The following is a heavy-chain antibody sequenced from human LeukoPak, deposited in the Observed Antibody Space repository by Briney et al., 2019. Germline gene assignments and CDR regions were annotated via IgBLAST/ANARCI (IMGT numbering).Heavy chain of an antibody. CDR3: ARVHDYGDYVWFDP. Sequence: SETLSLTCTVSGGSISSYYWSWIRQPPGKGLEWIGQIYFSGSANYNPSLKSRVTISVDTSNNQFTLQLSSVTAADTAVYYCARVHDYGDYVWFDPWGQGTLVSVSS. D-gene: IGHD4-17*01. J-gene: IGHJ5*02. V-gene: IGHV4-59*01. CDR2: IYFSGSA. CDR1: GGSISSYY.